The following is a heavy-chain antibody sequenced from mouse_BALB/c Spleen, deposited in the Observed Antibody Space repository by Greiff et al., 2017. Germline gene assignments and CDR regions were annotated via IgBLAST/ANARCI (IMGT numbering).Heavy chain of an antibody. CDR3: ARDLLRLGRAMDY. J-gene: IGHJ4*01. D-gene: IGHD1-2*01. V-gene: IGHV14-3*02. CDR2: IDPANGNT. Sequence: VQLQQSGAELVKPGASVKLSCTASGFNIKDTYMHWVKQRPEQGLEWIGRIDPANGNTKYDPKFQGKATITADTSSNTAYLQLSSLTSEDTAVYYCARDLLRLGRAMDYWGQRTSVTVSS. CDR1: GFNIKDTY.